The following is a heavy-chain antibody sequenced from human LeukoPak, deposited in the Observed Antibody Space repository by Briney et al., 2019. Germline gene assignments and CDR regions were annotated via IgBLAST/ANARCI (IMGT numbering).Heavy chain of an antibody. CDR1: GGTFSSYA. V-gene: IGHV1-69*06. D-gene: IGHD3-22*01. CDR2: SIPIFGTA. J-gene: IGHJ4*02. CDR3: ARNPPSYYYDSSGYYWLVY. Sequence: SVKVSCKASGGTFSSYAISWVRQAPGQGLEWMGRSIPIFGTANYAQKFQGRVTITADKSTSTAYMELSSLRSEDTAVYYCARNPPSYYYDSSGYYWLVYWGQGTLVTVSS.